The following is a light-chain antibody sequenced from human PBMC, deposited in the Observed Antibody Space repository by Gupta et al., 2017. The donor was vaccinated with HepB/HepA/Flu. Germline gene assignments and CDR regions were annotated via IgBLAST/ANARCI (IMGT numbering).Light chain of an antibody. CDR2: LGS. Sequence: DIVMTQSPLSLPVTPGEPASISCRSSQSLLHSNGYSYLNWFLQKPGQSPQLLLYLGSHRASGVSDRFSGSGSGTDFTLKISIGDAEDVRIYYCMQALQTPRTFGQGTKVEIK. J-gene: IGKJ1*01. CDR1: QSLLHSNGYSY. V-gene: IGKV2-28*01. CDR3: MQALQTPRT.